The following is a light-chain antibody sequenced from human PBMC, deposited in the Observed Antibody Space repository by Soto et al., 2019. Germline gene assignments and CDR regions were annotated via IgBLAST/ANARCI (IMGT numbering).Light chain of an antibody. Sequence: EAVLTQSPTTLSVSPGDRATLSCRASQSVATNVAWYQQRPGQAPWLLIYGASKRAIGLPARFSGSGSGTEFTLTITSLQSEDFAVYYCQQYNNWPQTFGQGTKVEIK. CDR2: GAS. CDR3: QQYNNWPQT. CDR1: QSVATN. J-gene: IGKJ1*01. V-gene: IGKV3-15*01.